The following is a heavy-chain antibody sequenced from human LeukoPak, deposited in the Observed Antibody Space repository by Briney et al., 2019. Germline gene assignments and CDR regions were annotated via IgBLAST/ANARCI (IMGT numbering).Heavy chain of an antibody. CDR2: IYTSGST. J-gene: IGHJ3*02. V-gene: IGHV4-4*07. Sequence: SETLSLTCTVSGGSISSYYWSWIRQPAGKGLEWIGRIYTSGSTNYNPSLKSRVTMSVDTSKNQFSLKLSSVTAADTAVYYCARSVYYYDSSGYIGPLQGLAFDIWGQGTMVTVSS. CDR3: ARSVYYYDSSGYIGPLQGLAFDI. D-gene: IGHD3-22*01. CDR1: GGSISSYY.